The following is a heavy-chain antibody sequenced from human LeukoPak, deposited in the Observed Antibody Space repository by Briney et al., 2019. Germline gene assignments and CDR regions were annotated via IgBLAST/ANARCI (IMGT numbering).Heavy chain of an antibody. CDR2: IYYSGST. J-gene: IGHJ4*02. D-gene: IGHD3-10*01. CDR1: GGSISSYY. Sequence: SETLSLTCTVSGGSISSYYWSWIRQPPGKGLKWIGYIYYSGSTNYNPSLKSRATISVDTSKNQFSLKLSSVTAADTAVYYCARGRAHGADYWGQGTLVTVSS. CDR3: ARGRAHGADY. V-gene: IGHV4-59*01.